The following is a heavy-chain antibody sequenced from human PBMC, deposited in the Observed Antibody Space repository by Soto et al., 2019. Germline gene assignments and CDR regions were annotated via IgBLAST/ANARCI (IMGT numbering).Heavy chain of an antibody. CDR3: ARDFGSSGYYDY. CDR2: IKQDGSEK. D-gene: IGHD3-22*01. J-gene: IGHJ4*02. Sequence: GGSLRLSCAASGFTFSSYWMSWVRQAPGKGLEWVANIKQDGSEKYYVDSVKGRFTISRDNAKNSXXXXXXXXXXXXTAVYYCARDFGSSGYYDYWGQGTLVTVSS. V-gene: IGHV3-7*01. CDR1: GFTFSSYW.